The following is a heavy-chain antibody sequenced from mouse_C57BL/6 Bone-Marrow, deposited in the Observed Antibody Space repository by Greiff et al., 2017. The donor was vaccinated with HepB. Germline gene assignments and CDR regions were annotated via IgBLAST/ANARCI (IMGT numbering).Heavy chain of an antibody. CDR3: VRQGGLRRGFDY. Sequence: EAGGGLVQPKGSLKLSCAASGFSFNTYAMNWVRQAPGKGLEWVARIRSKSNNYATYYADSVKDRFTISRDDSESMLYLQMNNLKTEDTAMYYCVRQGGLRRGFDYWGQGTTLTVSS. V-gene: IGHV10-1*01. D-gene: IGHD2-4*01. CDR1: GFSFNTYA. J-gene: IGHJ2*01. CDR2: IRSKSNNYAT.